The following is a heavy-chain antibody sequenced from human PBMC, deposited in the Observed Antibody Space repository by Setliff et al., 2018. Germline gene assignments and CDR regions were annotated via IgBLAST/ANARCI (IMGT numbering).Heavy chain of an antibody. CDR3: TRDWGEVGATNAFDI. V-gene: IGHV3-74*01. CDR1: GFTFSRYW. J-gene: IGHJ3*02. D-gene: IGHD1-26*01. CDR2: IHNDGTST. Sequence: PGGSLRLSCEASGFTFSRYWMHWVRQAPGKGLVWVSHIHNDGTSTSYADSVKGRFTISRDNAKNTVYLEMNRLRAEDTAIYYCTRDWGEVGATNAFDIWGQGTMVTVSS.